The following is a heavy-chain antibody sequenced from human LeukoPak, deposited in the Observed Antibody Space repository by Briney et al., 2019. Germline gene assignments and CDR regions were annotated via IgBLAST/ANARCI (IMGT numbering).Heavy chain of an antibody. Sequence: SVKVSCKASGGTFSSYAISWVRQAPGQGLEWMGRIIPILGIANYAQKFQGRVTITADKSTSTAYMELSSLRSEDTAVYYCARMDLNCGGDCLITGNYYYGMDVWGQGTTVTVSS. J-gene: IGHJ6*02. CDR2: IIPILGIA. V-gene: IGHV1-69*04. CDR1: GGTFSSYA. D-gene: IGHD2-21*02. CDR3: ARMDLNCGGDCLITGNYYYGMDV.